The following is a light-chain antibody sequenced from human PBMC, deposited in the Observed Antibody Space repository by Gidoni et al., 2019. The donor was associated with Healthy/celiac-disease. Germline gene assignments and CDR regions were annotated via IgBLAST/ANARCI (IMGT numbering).Light chain of an antibody. Sequence: LTQPASVSGSPGQSITISCTGTRSDVGGYNYVSWYQQHPGKAPKLMIYEVSNRPSGVSNRFSGSKSGNTASLTISGLQAEDEADYYCSSYTSSSTLHVVFGGGTKLTVL. CDR1: RSDVGGYNY. CDR2: EVS. CDR3: SSYTSSSTLHVV. J-gene: IGLJ2*01. V-gene: IGLV2-14*01.